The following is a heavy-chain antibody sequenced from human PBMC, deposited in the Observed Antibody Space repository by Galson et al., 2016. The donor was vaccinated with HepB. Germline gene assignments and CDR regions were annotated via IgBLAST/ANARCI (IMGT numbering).Heavy chain of an antibody. D-gene: IGHD5-18*01. Sequence: SETLSLTCTVYGGSFSGYSWSWIRQPPGRGLDWVGEINHSGSTGYNPSLMSRVTISVDTSKNQVSLKLTSVTAADTAVYYCASTRIQRWLRPFDDWGQGTLVTVSS. J-gene: IGHJ4*02. CDR3: ASTRIQRWLRPFDD. CDR1: GGSFSGYS. V-gene: IGHV4-34*01. CDR2: INHSGST.